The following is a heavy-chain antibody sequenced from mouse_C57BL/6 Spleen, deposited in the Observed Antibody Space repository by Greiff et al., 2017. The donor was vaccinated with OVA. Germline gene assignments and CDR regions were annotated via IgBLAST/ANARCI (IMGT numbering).Heavy chain of an antibody. CDR2: IYPGDGDT. V-gene: IGHV1-80*01. Sequence: QVQLKESGAELVKPGASVKISCKASGYAFSSYWMNWVKQRPGKGLEWIGQIYPGDGDTNYNGKFKGKATLTADKSSSTAYMQLSSLTSEDSAVYFCASSYAYGGFYYAMDYWGQGTSVTVSS. J-gene: IGHJ4*01. D-gene: IGHD6-5*01. CDR3: ASSYAYGGFYYAMDY. CDR1: GYAFSSYW.